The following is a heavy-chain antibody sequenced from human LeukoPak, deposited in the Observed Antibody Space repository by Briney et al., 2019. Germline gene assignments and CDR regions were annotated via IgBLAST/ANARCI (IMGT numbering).Heavy chain of an antibody. CDR1: GYXFTAYY. D-gene: IGHD3-22*01. CDR2: INPNSGGT. CDR3: ARDYYDSSGFGAFDI. J-gene: IGHJ3*02. Sequence: ASVKVSCKASGYXFTAYYIHWVRQAPGQGLEWMEWINPNSGGTNYAQKFRGRVTMTRDTSISTAYMELSRLRSDDTAVYYCARDYYDSSGFGAFDIWGQGTMVTVSS. V-gene: IGHV1-2*02.